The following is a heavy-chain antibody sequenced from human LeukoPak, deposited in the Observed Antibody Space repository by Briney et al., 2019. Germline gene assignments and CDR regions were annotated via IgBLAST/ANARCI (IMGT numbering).Heavy chain of an antibody. J-gene: IGHJ6*04. CDR3: ARGLRMRVMDV. CDR2: INHSGST. D-gene: IGHD1-14*01. V-gene: IGHV4-34*01. Sequence: SETLSLTCAVYGGSFSGYYWSWIRQSPGKGLEWIGEINHSGSTNYNPSLKSRVTISVDTSKNQFSLKLSSVTAADTAVYYCARGLRMRVMDVWGKGTTVTVSS. CDR1: GGSFSGYY.